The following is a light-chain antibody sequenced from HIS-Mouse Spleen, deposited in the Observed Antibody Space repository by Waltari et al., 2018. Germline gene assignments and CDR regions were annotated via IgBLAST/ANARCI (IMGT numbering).Light chain of an antibody. CDR2: RNN. CDR1: SSNIGSNY. Sequence: QSVLTQPPSASGTPGQRVTISCSGSSSNIGSNYVYWYQQLPATAPKLLIYRNNQRPSGVRDRFSGSKSGTSASLAISGLRSEDEADYYCAAWDDSLSGPVFGGGTKLTVL. J-gene: IGLJ2*01. V-gene: IGLV1-47*01. CDR3: AAWDDSLSGPV.